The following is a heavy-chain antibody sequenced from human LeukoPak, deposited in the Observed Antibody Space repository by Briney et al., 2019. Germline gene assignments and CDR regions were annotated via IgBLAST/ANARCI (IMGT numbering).Heavy chain of an antibody. CDR2: IYQSGSGSS. D-gene: IGHD3-3*01. CDR3: ASTLRFLPYRRFDY. Sequence: PSETLSLTCSVSGGSIISSNYYWGWIRQPPGKGLEWIGSIYQSGSGSSYYNPSLKSRVTISGDMSKNQFFLRLSSVTAADTAVYYCASTLRFLPYRRFDYWGQGTLVTVPS. V-gene: IGHV4-39*01. CDR1: GGSIISSNYY. J-gene: IGHJ4*02.